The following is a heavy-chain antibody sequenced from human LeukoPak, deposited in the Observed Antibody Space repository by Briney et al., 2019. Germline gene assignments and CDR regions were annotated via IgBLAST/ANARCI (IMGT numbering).Heavy chain of an antibody. J-gene: IGHJ4*02. D-gene: IGHD5-18*01. V-gene: IGHV1-8*02. Sequence: ASVKVSCKASGGTFSSYAISWVRQAPGQGLEWMGWMNPNSGNTGYAQKFQGRVTMTRNTSISTAYMELSSLRSEDTAVYYCARGPPSYSSYYFDYWGQGTLVTVSS. CDR3: ARGPPSYSSYYFDY. CDR1: GGTFSSYA. CDR2: MNPNSGNT.